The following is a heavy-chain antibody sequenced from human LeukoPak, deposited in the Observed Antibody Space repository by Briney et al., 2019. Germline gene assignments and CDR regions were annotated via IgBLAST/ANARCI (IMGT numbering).Heavy chain of an antibody. CDR2: ISYDGSSK. CDR1: GFTFSSYG. Sequence: GGSLRLSCAASGFTFSSYGMHWVRQAPGKGLEWVAVISYDGSSKYYADSVKGRFTISRDNSKNTLYLQMNSLRAEDTAVYYCAKEGMMTTVTSALFDYWGQGTLVTVSS. J-gene: IGHJ4*02. V-gene: IGHV3-30*18. D-gene: IGHD4-17*01. CDR3: AKEGMMTTVTSALFDY.